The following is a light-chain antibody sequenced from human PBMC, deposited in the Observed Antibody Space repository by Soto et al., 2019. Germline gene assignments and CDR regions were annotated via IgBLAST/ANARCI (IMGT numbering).Light chain of an antibody. V-gene: IGKV3-20*01. CDR3: QQYDTSPLT. Sequence: EIVLTQSPGTLTLSPGERATLSCRASQSLSSNNLAWYQQRPGQAPRLLIYAAASRAAGVPDRFSGSGSGTDFTLTITRLGPEDFAVYFCQQYDTSPLTCGGGTKVEI. CDR2: AAA. CDR1: QSLSSNN. J-gene: IGKJ4*01.